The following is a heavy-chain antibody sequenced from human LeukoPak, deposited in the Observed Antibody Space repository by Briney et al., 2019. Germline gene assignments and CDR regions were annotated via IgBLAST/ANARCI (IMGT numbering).Heavy chain of an antibody. CDR1: GGSISSSSYW. CDR3: ARRPPAGGTDWFDP. Sequence: PSETLSLTCTVSGGSISSSSYWRGGIRQPPGTGLEWIGSIFYIGSTYYNPSLKGRATISVNTSKNHFSLKLSSVTAADTAVYYCARRPPAGGTDWFDPWGQGTLVTVSS. CDR2: IFYIGST. V-gene: IGHV4-39*01. J-gene: IGHJ5*02. D-gene: IGHD2-8*02.